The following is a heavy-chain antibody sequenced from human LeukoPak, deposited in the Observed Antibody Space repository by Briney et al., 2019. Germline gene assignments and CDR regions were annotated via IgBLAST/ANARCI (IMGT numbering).Heavy chain of an antibody. Sequence: PSETLPLTCTVSGGSISSSSYYWGWIRQPPGKGLEWIGSIYYSGSTYYNPSLKSRVTISVDTSKNQFSLKLSSVTAADTAVYYCARRDGGAVAGTFYNWFDPWGQGTLVTVSS. CDR1: GGSISSSSYY. CDR2: IYYSGST. V-gene: IGHV4-39*01. J-gene: IGHJ5*02. CDR3: ARRDGGAVAGTFYNWFDP. D-gene: IGHD6-19*01.